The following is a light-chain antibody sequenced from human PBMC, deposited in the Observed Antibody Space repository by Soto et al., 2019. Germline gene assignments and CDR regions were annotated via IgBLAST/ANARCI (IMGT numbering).Light chain of an antibody. Sequence: EIVLTQSPGTLSLSPGESATLSCRASESISSTSLAWYQQKPGQAPRLLIYGTSSRATDIPGRFTGSGSGTDFTLTIRRLEPEDFAVYDCHQYDRPPLTFGGGTKV. CDR3: HQYDRPPLT. CDR1: ESISSTS. J-gene: IGKJ4*01. CDR2: GTS. V-gene: IGKV3-20*01.